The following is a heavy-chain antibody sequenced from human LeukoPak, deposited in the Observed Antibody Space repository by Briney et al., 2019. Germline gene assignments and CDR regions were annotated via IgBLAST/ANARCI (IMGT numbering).Heavy chain of an antibody. V-gene: IGHV4-39*07. CDR3: ARDSQGSSSPGFDY. CDR2: ISNSGST. D-gene: IGHD6-6*01. CDR1: GGSISESSYY. Sequence: SETLSLTCTVSGGSISESSYYWVWLRQSPGKGLEWFGSISNSGSTHYNPSLKSRVNISIDTSKYQFSLKLNSVTAADTAVYYCARDSQGSSSPGFDYWGQGTLVTVSS. J-gene: IGHJ4*02.